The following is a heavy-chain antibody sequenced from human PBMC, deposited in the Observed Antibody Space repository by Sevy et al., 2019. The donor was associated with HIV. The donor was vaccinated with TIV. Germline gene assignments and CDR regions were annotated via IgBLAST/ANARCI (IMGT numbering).Heavy chain of an antibody. J-gene: IGHJ4*02. V-gene: IGHV4-59*08. Sequence: SETLSLTCTVSGGSIISLYWGWIRQPPGKGLEWIANIYYNGNTNYNPSLKSRVTISLDTSKNQFSLRLSSVTAADTAIYYCAGENARGRGYSWGQGTLVTVS. CDR2: IYYNGNT. CDR1: GGSIISLY. CDR3: AGENARGRGYS. D-gene: IGHD3-10*01.